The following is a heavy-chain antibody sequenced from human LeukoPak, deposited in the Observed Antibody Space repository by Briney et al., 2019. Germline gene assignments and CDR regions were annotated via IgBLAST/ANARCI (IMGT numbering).Heavy chain of an antibody. CDR3: ARDRFWSAPYMGSGYDAFDI. J-gene: IGHJ3*02. D-gene: IGHD3-3*01. Sequence: GASVKVSCKASGYTFTSYYMHWVRQAPGQGLEWMGIINPSGGSTSYEQKFQGRVTMTRDTSTSTVYMELSSLRSEDTAVYYCARDRFWSAPYMGSGYDAFDIWGQGTMVTVSS. CDR1: GYTFTSYY. CDR2: INPSGGST. V-gene: IGHV1-46*01.